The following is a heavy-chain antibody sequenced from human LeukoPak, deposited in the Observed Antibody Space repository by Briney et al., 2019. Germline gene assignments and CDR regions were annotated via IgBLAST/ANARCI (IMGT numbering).Heavy chain of an antibody. CDR2: IYYSGST. J-gene: IGHJ4*02. D-gene: IGHD3-9*01. V-gene: IGHV4-39*01. CDR3: ARHIDGILTGYYE. Sequence: WVRQPPGKGLEWIGSIYYSGSTYYNPSLKSRVTISVDTSKNQFSLKLSSVTAADTAMYYCARHIDGILTGYYEWGQGTLVIVSS.